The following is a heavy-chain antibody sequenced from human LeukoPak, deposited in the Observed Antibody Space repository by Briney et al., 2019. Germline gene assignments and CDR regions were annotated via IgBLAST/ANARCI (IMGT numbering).Heavy chain of an antibody. Sequence: PGGSLRLSCAASGFTFSSYGMSWVRQAPGKGLEWVSAISGSGGSTYYADSVKGRFTTSRDNSKNTLYLQMNSLRAEDTAVYYCAKDPYSSGWYMERDYWGQGTLVTVSS. D-gene: IGHD6-19*01. V-gene: IGHV3-23*01. CDR3: AKDPYSSGWYMERDY. CDR2: ISGSGGST. CDR1: GFTFSSYG. J-gene: IGHJ4*02.